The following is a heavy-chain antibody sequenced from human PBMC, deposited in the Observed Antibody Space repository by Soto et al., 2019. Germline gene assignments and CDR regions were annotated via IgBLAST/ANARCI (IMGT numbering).Heavy chain of an antibody. D-gene: IGHD1-26*01. CDR3: AGEKVGTTGIDF. V-gene: IGHV1-8*01. J-gene: IGHJ4*02. Sequence: QAQLVQSGAEVKKPGASVKVSCKASGYTVTGYDINWVRQATGQGLEWMGWMNPNSGNTGYAQNFQGRVTMTRDNSTTTSYMELTSLRDDDSPVYYCAGEKVGTTGIDFWGPGTLVTVSS. CDR1: GYTVTGYD. CDR2: MNPNSGNT.